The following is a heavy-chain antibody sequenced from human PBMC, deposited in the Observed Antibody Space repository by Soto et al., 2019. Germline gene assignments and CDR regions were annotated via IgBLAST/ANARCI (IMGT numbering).Heavy chain of an antibody. CDR2: FDPEDGET. J-gene: IGHJ3*02. V-gene: IGHV1-24*01. CDR3: ATDRNGSYYDGAYAFDI. Sequence: ASVKVSCKVSGYTLTELSMHWVRQAPGKGLEWMGGFDPEDGETIYAQKFQGRVTMTEDTSTDTAYMELSSLRSEDTAVYYCATDRNGSYYDGAYAFDIWGQGTMVTVSS. CDR1: GYTLTELS. D-gene: IGHD1-26*01.